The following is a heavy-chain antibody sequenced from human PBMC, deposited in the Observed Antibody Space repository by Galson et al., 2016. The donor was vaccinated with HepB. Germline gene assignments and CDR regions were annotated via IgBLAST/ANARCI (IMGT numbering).Heavy chain of an antibody. CDR3: AKSFIVGPTMNWYFDL. CDR1: GFTFSSYV. Sequence: SLRLSCAASGFTFSSYVMSWVRQAPGKGLEWVSGIGGSGGSTYYADSVKGRFTISRDNSKNTLYLQMNSLRAEDTAVYYCAKSFIVGPTMNWYFDLWGRGSLVFVSA. V-gene: IGHV3-23*01. J-gene: IGHJ2*01. CDR2: IGGSGGST. D-gene: IGHD1-26*01.